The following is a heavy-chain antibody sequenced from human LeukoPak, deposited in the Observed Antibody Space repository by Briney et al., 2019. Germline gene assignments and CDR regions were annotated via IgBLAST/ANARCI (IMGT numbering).Heavy chain of an antibody. J-gene: IGHJ4*02. V-gene: IGHV4-59*08. Sequence: SETLSLTCRVSGAAVSNYYWSWIRQSPGKGLEWIGFFHYSGSTNYNPSLNSRVTTSIDTSMNQLSLTLVSVTAADTAVYFCARHHDGGPKLRLDFWGLGVLVTVSS. CDR3: ARHHDGGPKLRLDF. CDR2: FHYSGST. CDR1: GAAVSNYY. D-gene: IGHD2-15*01.